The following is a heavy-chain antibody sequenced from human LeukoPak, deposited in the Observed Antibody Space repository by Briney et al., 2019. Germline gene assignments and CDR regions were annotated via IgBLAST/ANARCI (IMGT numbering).Heavy chain of an antibody. D-gene: IGHD3-9*01. J-gene: IGHJ5*02. CDR1: GGSISSGGYS. CDR3: ARGFYDILTGYYNVGTNWFDP. Sequence: SETLSLTCAVSGGSISSGGYSWSWIRQPPGKGLEWIGYINHSGSTNYNPSLKSRVTISVDTSKNQFSLKLSSVTAADTAVYYCARGFYDILTGYYNVGTNWFDPWGQGTLVTVSS. CDR2: INHSGST. V-gene: IGHV4-30-2*01.